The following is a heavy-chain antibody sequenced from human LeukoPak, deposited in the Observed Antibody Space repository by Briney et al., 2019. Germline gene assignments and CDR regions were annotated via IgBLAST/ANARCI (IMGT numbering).Heavy chain of an antibody. CDR1: GYTFTSYG. V-gene: IGHV1-18*01. CDR3: ARDRVDYGDYSEYFQH. J-gene: IGHJ1*01. D-gene: IGHD4-17*01. CDR2: ISAYNGNT. Sequence: ASVKVSCKASGYTFTSYGISWVRQAPGQGLEWMGWISAYNGNTNYAQKLQGRVTMTTDTSTSTAYMELRSLRSDDTAVYYCARDRVDYGDYSEYFQHWGQGTLVTVSS.